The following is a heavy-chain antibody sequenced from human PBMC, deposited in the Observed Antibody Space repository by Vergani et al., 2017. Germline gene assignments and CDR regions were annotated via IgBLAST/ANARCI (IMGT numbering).Heavy chain of an antibody. J-gene: IGHJ1*01. D-gene: IGHD2-2*01. CDR1: NDSVSNTFYY. Sequence: QVQLQESGPGLVKPSETLSLTCTVSNDSVSNTFYYWGWIRQPAGKGLEWIGRIYTSGSTNYNPSLKSRVTMSVDTSKNQFSLKLSSVTAADTAVYYCAREDIVVVPAAIYFQHWGQGTLVTVSS. CDR2: IYTSGST. V-gene: IGHV4-61*02. CDR3: AREDIVVVPAAIYFQH.